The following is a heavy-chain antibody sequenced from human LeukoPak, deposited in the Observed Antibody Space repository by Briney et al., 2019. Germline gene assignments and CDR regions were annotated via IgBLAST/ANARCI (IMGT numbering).Heavy chain of an antibody. CDR2: IIPIFGTA. CDR1: GGTFSSYA. CDR3: ASQSNYGDYSYDY. J-gene: IGHJ4*02. V-gene: IGHV1-69*05. D-gene: IGHD4-17*01. Sequence: GASVKVSCKASGGTFSSYAISWVRQAPGQGLEWMGGIIPIFGTANYAQKFQGRVTITTDESTSTAYMVLSSLRSEDTAVYYCASQSNYGDYSYDYWGQGTLVTVSS.